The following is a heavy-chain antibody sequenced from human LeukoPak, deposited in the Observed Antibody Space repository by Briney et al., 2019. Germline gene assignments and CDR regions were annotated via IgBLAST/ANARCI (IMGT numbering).Heavy chain of an antibody. CDR1: GFTFSSYW. CDR2: IKQDGSEK. D-gene: IGHD3-9*01. V-gene: IGHV3-7*01. CDR3: ARGHFDWSNWFDP. J-gene: IGHJ5*02. Sequence: GGSLRLSCAASGFTFSSYWMSWVRQAPGKGLEWVANIKQDGSEKYYVDSVKGRFTISRDNAKNSLYLQMNSLRAEDTAVYSCARGHFDWSNWFDPWGQGTLVTVSS.